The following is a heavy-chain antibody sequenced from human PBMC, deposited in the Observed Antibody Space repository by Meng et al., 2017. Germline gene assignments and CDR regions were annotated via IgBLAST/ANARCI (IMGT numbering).Heavy chain of an antibody. J-gene: IGHJ4*02. CDR2: IYWDDDK. V-gene: IGHV2-5*02. Sequence: ILLKVCGTTLVTHTQALTLTCTVSAYSLSNSGVGVGWIRQPPGKALEWLEIIYWDDDKRYSPSLKSRLTITKDTSKNQVVLTMNNMDPVDTATYYCAHSYGSNFDYWGQGTLVTVSS. D-gene: IGHD3-10*01. CDR1: AYSLSNSGVG. CDR3: AHSYGSNFDY.